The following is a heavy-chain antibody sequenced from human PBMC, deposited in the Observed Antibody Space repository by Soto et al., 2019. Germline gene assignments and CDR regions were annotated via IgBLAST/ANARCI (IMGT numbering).Heavy chain of an antibody. V-gene: IGHV3-23*01. CDR1: GFTFSTYW. Sequence: GGSLRLSCAASGFTFSTYWMSWVRQAPGTGLEWASAISGSGGSTYYADSVKGRFTISRDNSKNTLYLQMNSLRAEDTAVYYCARDTDGLHYWGQGTLVTVSS. CDR2: ISGSGGST. J-gene: IGHJ4*02. CDR3: ARDTDGLHY.